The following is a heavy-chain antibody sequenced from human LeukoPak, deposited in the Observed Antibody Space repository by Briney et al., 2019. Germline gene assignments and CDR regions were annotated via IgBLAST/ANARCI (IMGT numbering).Heavy chain of an antibody. D-gene: IGHD4/OR15-4a*01. V-gene: IGHV3-7*03. J-gene: IGHJ4*02. CDR3: ARGPSLKGAPDY. Sequence: GGSLRLSCAASGVTFSSYWMSWVRQAPGKGLEWVANIKQDGSEKYYVDSVKGRFTISRDNAKNSLYLQMNSLRAEDTAVYYCARGPSLKGAPDYWGQGTLVTVSS. CDR1: GVTFSSYW. CDR2: IKQDGSEK.